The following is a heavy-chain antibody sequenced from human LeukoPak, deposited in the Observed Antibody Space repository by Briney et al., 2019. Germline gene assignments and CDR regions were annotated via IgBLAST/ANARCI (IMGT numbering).Heavy chain of an antibody. Sequence: SVKVSCKASGGTFSSYAISWVRQAPGQGLEWMGGIIPIFGTANYAQKFQGRVTITTDESTSTAYMELSSLRSEDTAVYSCARAGERYYGSGSYPVYYYYYMDVWGKGTTVTVSS. CDR3: ARAGERYYGSGSYPVYYYYYMDV. V-gene: IGHV1-69*05. D-gene: IGHD3-10*01. J-gene: IGHJ6*03. CDR1: GGTFSSYA. CDR2: IIPIFGTA.